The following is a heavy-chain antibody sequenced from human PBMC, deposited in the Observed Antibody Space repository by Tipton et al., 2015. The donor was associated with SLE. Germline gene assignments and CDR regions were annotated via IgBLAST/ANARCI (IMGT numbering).Heavy chain of an antibody. CDR2: IYPGDSDT. CDR1: GYSFTSYW. J-gene: IGHJ3*02. D-gene: IGHD5-24*01. CDR3: ARLVRDGYNGDAFDI. Sequence: QLVQSGAEVKKPGESLRISCKGSGYSFTSYWIGWVRQMPGKGLEWMRIIYPGDSDTRYSPSFQGQVTISADKSISTAYLQWSSLKASDTVMYYCARLVRDGYNGDAFDIWGQGTMVTVSS. V-gene: IGHV5-51*01.